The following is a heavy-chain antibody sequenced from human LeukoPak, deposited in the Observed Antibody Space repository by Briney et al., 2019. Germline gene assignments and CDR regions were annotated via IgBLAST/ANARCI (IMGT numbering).Heavy chain of an antibody. V-gene: IGHV3-53*01. CDR2: IYSDNA. CDR1: GFTFGDYA. J-gene: IGHJ4*02. D-gene: IGHD4/OR15-4a*01. CDR3: ARRAGAYSHPYDY. Sequence: GGSLRLSCTSSGFTFGDYAMSWVGQAPGKGLEWVSFIYSDNAHYSDSVKGRFTISRDNSKNTLYLQINILRAEDTAVYYCARRAGAYSHPYDYWGQGTLVTVSS.